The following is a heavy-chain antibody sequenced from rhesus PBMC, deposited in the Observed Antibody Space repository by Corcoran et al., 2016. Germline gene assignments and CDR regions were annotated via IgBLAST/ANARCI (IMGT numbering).Heavy chain of an antibody. CDR3: ARDLASSGSDY. V-gene: IGHV4-80*01. CDR1: GASISSYW. Sequence: QVQLQESGPGLVKPSETLSLTCAVSGASISSYWWSWIRQPPGKGLEWIGEIHGNSGSTYYNPSLKSRVTISKDASKNQFSLKLSSVTAADTAVYYCARDLASSGSDYWGQGVLVTVSS. D-gene: IGHD6-31*01. J-gene: IGHJ4*01. CDR2: IHGNSGST.